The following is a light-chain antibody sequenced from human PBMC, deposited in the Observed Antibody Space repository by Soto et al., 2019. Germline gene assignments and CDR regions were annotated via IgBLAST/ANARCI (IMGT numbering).Light chain of an antibody. CDR3: MQGTHWPIT. CDR1: RSVVHSDGIAY. J-gene: IGKJ5*01. V-gene: IGKV2-30*02. CDR2: KVS. Sequence: EVVITESPLSLAVALGQPSSVSGRSNRSVVHSDGIAYFSWFQQRPGRSPRRLIYKVSNRDSGVPARFSGSGSGTDFALKISRVEAEDVGVYYCMQGTHWPITFGQGTRLEIK.